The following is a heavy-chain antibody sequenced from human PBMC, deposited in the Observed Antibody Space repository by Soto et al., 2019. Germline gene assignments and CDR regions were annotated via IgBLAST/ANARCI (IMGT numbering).Heavy chain of an antibody. CDR2: TSSSGRA. Sequence: QVQLQESGPGLVKPSQSLSLTCTVSGGSISSGGYYWNWIRPRPGKGLEWSGYTSSSGRANYNSSLEGRVVISLDTSKSPFSLKLSSVTAADTAVYHCAGALGYCTGGACYGDVGFHFWGQGTLVTVSS. D-gene: IGHD2-8*02. CDR1: GGSISSGGYY. V-gene: IGHV4-31*03. CDR3: AGALGYCTGGACYGDVGFHF. J-gene: IGHJ4*02.